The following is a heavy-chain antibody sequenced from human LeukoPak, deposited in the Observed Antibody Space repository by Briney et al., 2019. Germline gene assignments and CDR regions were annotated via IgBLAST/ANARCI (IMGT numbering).Heavy chain of an antibody. V-gene: IGHV4-59*01. CDR3: ASSGGTRDRWFDP. J-gene: IGHJ5*02. CDR2: IYYSGST. D-gene: IGHD2-15*01. Sequence: SETLSLTCTVSGGSISSYYWSWIRQPPGKGLEWIGYIYYSGSTNYNPSLKSRVTISVDTSKNQFSLKLSSVTAADTAVYYCASSGGTRDRWFDPWGQGTLVTVSS. CDR1: GGSISSYY.